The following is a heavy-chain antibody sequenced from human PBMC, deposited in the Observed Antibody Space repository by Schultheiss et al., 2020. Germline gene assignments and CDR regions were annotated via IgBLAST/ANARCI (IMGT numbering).Heavy chain of an antibody. D-gene: IGHD4-17*01. CDR3: ARDSGSTLTTFGPPGHP. CDR2: INPSVGST. J-gene: IGHJ5*02. V-gene: IGHV1-46*01. Sequence: ASVKVSCKASGYTFTSYYMHWVRQAPGQGLEWMGVINPSVGSTTYAQKFQGRVTMTRDTSISTAYMELTSLTSDDTAVYYCARDSGSTLTTFGPPGHPWGQGTLVTVAS. CDR1: GYTFTSYY.